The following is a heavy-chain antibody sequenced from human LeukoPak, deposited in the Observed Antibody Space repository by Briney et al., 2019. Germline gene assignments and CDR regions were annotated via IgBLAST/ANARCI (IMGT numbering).Heavy chain of an antibody. CDR3: ATITMGGSGYDY. Sequence: ASVKVSCKVSGYTLTELSMHWVRQAPGKGLEGLGGFDPEDGETIYAQKFQGRVTMTEDTSTDTAYMELSSLRSEDPAVYYCATITMGGSGYDYWGQGTLVTVSS. CDR2: FDPEDGET. V-gene: IGHV1-24*01. CDR1: GYTLTELS. D-gene: IGHD3-10*01. J-gene: IGHJ4*02.